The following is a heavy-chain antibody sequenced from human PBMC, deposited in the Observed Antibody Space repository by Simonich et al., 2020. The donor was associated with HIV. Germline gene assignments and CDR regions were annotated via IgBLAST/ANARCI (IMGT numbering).Heavy chain of an antibody. CDR2: IHHGGRT. CDR3: AGLRGASSYNFWSGYFDY. D-gene: IGHD3-3*01. V-gene: IGHV4-34*01. CDR1: GGSFSDYY. J-gene: IGHJ4*02. Sequence: QVQLQQWGAGLLRPSETLSLTCAVYGGSFSDYYCNWIRKPPGRGQEWIGEIHHGGRTSYNPSLNSRVTPSVDTSKNPFSLKRNTVTAADTALYYWAGLRGASSYNFWSGYFDYWGQGTLVTVSS.